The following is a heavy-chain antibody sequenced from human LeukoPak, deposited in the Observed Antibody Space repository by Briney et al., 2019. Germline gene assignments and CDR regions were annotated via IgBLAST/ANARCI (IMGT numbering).Heavy chain of an antibody. CDR2: IYHSGST. V-gene: IGHV4-30-2*01. Sequence: SQTLSLTCAVSGGSISSGGYSWRWIRQPPGKGLEWIGYIYHSGSTYYNPSLKSRVTISVDRSKNQFSLKLSSVTAADTAVYYCARVGPPGYYFDYWGQGTLVTVSS. CDR3: ARVGPPGYYFDY. CDR1: GGSISSGGYS. J-gene: IGHJ4*02. D-gene: IGHD1-14*01.